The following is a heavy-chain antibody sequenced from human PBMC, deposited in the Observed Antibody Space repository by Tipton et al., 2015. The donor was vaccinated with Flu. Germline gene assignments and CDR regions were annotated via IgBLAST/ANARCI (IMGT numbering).Heavy chain of an antibody. D-gene: IGHD3-22*01. CDR1: GGSFSGYY. CDR3: ARGGYYDSSGYYGGSDY. V-gene: IGHV4-34*01. Sequence: LRLSCAVYGGSFSGYYWSWIRQPPGKGLEWIGEINHSGSTNYNPSLKSRVTISVDTSKNQFSLKLSSVTTADTAVYYCARGGYYDSSGYYGGSDYWGQGTLVTVSS. CDR2: INHSGST. J-gene: IGHJ4*02.